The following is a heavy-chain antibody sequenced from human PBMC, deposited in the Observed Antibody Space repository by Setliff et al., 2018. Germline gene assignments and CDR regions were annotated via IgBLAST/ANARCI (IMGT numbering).Heavy chain of an antibody. CDR2: ISSSGSTI. CDR3: ARELVVVTARIYYYGMDV. CDR1: GFTFSSYW. J-gene: IGHJ6*02. D-gene: IGHD2-21*02. V-gene: IGHV3-48*04. Sequence: GGSLRLSCAASGFTFSSYWMHWVRQDPGKGLEWVSYISSSGSTIYYADSVKGRFTISRDNAKNSLYLQMNSLRAEDTAVYYCARELVVVTARIYYYGMDVWGQGTTVTVSS.